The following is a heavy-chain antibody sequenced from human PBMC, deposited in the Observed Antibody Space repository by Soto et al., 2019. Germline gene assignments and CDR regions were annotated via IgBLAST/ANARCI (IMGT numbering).Heavy chain of an antibody. D-gene: IGHD3-3*01. CDR3: ADLKWSRSYLP. J-gene: IGHJ1*01. Sequence: GGSLRLSCAASGFSFSDYYMSWIRQAPGKGLEWVGRIKNDPKSYITDYAESVKGRFTISRDDSKNSLFLQMNSLTTEDTAIYYCADLKWSRSYLPWGQGTLVTVSS. CDR2: IKNDPKSYIT. V-gene: IGHV3-72*01. CDR1: GFSFSDYY.